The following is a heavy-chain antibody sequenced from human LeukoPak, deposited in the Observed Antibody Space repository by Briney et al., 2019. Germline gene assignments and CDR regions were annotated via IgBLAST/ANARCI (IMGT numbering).Heavy chain of an antibody. Sequence: GESLKISCAASGFTFSDYYMSWIRQAPGKGLEWVSYISNSGSAIYYADSVKGRFTISRDNAKNSLYLQMNSLRAEDTAVYYCARHVPFYYDSSGPFASWGQGTLVIVSS. CDR2: ISNSGSAI. V-gene: IGHV3-11*04. CDR1: GFTFSDYY. D-gene: IGHD3-22*01. J-gene: IGHJ4*02. CDR3: ARHVPFYYDSSGPFAS.